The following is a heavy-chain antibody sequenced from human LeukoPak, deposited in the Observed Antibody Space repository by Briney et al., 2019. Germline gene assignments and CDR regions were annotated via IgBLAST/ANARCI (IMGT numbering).Heavy chain of an antibody. J-gene: IGHJ4*02. D-gene: IGHD3-9*01. CDR2: INPNSGGT. CDR1: GYTFTGYY. CDR3: ARVGVGLLLTGHHPFGY. Sequence: RASVKVSCKASGYTFTGYYMHWVRQAPGQGLEWMGWINPNSGGTNYAQKFQGRVTMTRDTSISTAYMELSRLRSDDTAVYYCARVGVGLLLTGHHPFGYWGQGTLVTVSS. V-gene: IGHV1-2*02.